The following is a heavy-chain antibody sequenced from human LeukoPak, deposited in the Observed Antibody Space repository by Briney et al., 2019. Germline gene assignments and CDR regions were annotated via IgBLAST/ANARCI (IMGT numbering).Heavy chain of an antibody. CDR3: ARDMVGSSGDSLLVPMDV. J-gene: IGHJ6*03. CDR1: GYTFTSYA. D-gene: IGHD3-22*01. CDR2: ITAGNGNT. Sequence: ASVKVSCKASGYTFTSYAMHWVRQAPGQRLEWMGWITAGNGNTKYSQEFQGRVTITRDTSASTAYMELSSLRSEDMAVYYCARDMVGSSGDSLLVPMDVWGKGTTVTVSS. V-gene: IGHV1-3*03.